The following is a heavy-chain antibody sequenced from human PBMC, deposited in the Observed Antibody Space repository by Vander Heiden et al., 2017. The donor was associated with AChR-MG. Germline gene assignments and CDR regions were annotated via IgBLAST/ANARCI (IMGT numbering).Heavy chain of an antibody. CDR3: ARVGYDFTCFFDY. CDR2: VYHDGST. V-gene: IGHV4-4*02. Sequence: QAQRPESGPVLVKPSGTLSLTCAVSDDPISSRHWWTWVRQPPGKWLEWIGEVYHDGSTSHNPSLKSRLTISIDKSKNQFSLKLGSVTATDTAVYYCARVGYDFTCFFDYWGQGTLVSGSS. J-gene: IGHJ4*02. CDR1: DDPISSRHW. D-gene: IGHD5-12*01.